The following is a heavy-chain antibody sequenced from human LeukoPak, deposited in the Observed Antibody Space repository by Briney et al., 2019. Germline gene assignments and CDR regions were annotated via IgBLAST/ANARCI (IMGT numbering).Heavy chain of an antibody. CDR3: AKDLSYGSGSYSDLFDS. Sequence: LSSAISGLPFSAYVMNWVRQAPGKGLEWVSSVSGPGGVTYYADSVKGRFTISRDNSQNMVYLQLNSLRAEDTAVYYCAKDLSYGSGSYSDLFDSWGQGALVIVSS. V-gene: IGHV3-23*01. D-gene: IGHD3-10*01. J-gene: IGHJ4*02. CDR2: VSGPGGVT. CDR1: GLPFSAYV.